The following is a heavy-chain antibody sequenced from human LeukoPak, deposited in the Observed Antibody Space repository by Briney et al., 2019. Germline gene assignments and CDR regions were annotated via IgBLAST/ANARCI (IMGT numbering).Heavy chain of an antibody. D-gene: IGHD6-13*01. V-gene: IGHV1-46*01. CDR2: INPSGGST. CDR1: GYTFTSYG. J-gene: IGHJ4*02. CDR3: ARDGNSAAAGPFDY. Sequence: GASVKVSCKASGYTFTSYGISWVRQAPGQGLEWMGIINPSGGSTSYAQKFQGRVTMTRDTSTSTVYMEVSSLRSEDTAVYYCARDGNSAAAGPFDYWGQGTLVTVSS.